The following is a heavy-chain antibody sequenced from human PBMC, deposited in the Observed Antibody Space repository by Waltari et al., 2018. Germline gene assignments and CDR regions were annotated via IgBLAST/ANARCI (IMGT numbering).Heavy chain of an antibody. J-gene: IGHJ4*02. Sequence: EVQLVQSGAEVKKPGESLKFSCKGSGYSFTSYWIGWMLHMPGKGLEWMGIIYPGDSETRYSPSFQGQVTISADKSISTAYLQWSSLKASDTAMYYCARQGEGSGWYELVFDYWGQGTLVTVSS. CDR1: GYSFTSYW. D-gene: IGHD6-19*01. CDR3: ARQGEGSGWYELVFDY. V-gene: IGHV5-51*01. CDR2: IYPGDSET.